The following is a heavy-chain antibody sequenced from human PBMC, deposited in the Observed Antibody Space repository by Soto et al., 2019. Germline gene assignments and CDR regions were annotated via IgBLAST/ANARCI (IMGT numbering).Heavy chain of an antibody. V-gene: IGHV3-23*01. CDR2: ISGSGGST. Sequence: PGGSLRLSCAASGFTFSSYAMTWVRQAPGKGLEWVSTISGSGGSTYYADSVKGRFTISRDNSKNTLYLQMNNLRAEDTAVYYCAKVPTKYDSGGHNLYWGQGTLVTVSS. J-gene: IGHJ4*02. D-gene: IGHD3-22*01. CDR1: GFTFSSYA. CDR3: AKVPTKYDSGGHNLY.